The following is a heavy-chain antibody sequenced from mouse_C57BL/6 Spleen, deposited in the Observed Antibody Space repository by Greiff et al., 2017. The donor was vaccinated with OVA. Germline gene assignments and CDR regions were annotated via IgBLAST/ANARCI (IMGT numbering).Heavy chain of an antibody. CDR2: IYPGVGDT. V-gene: IGHV1-80*01. CDR3: ARSATVVATSVDY. Sequence: VQLQESGAELVKPGASVKISCKASGYAFSSYWMNWVKQRPGTGLEWIGQIYPGVGDTNYNGKFKGKATLTADKSSSTAYMQRSSLTSEDSAVYFWARSATVVATSVDYWGQGTTLTVSS. CDR1: GYAFSSYW. D-gene: IGHD1-1*01. J-gene: IGHJ2*01.